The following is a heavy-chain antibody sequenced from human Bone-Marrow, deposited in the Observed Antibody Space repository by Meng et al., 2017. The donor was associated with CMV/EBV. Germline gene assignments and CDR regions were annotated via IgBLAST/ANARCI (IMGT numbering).Heavy chain of an antibody. V-gene: IGHV1-69*10. J-gene: IGHJ5*02. CDR2: IIPILNIG. D-gene: IGHD4-23*01. Sequence: SVKVSCKASGGAFNRHAISWLRQAPGQGLEWMGGIIPILNIGRYAQRFQGRVTITADKSTNTVYMELNSLRSEDTAMYYCARAGVGGNSSFDPWGQGTLVTVS. CDR1: GGAFNRHA. CDR3: ARAGVGGNSSFDP.